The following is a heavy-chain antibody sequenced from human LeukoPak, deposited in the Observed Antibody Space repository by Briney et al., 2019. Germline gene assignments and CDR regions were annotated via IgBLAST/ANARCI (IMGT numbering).Heavy chain of an antibody. V-gene: IGHV3-21*01. D-gene: IGHD3-10*01. J-gene: IGHJ5*02. CDR2: ISSSSSYI. CDR1: GFTFSSYS. Sequence: GGSLRLSCAASGFTFSSYSMNWVRQAPGKGLEWVSSISSSSSYIYYADSVKGRFTISRDNAKNSLYLQMNSLRAEDTAVYYCAGGDVRGVISVWFDPWGQGTLVTVSS. CDR3: AGGDVRGVISVWFDP.